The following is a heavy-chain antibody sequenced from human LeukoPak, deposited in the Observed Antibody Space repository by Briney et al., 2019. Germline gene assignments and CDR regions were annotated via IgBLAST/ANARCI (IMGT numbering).Heavy chain of an antibody. D-gene: IGHD6-13*01. J-gene: IGHJ4*02. CDR3: ARIAAVDLSD. V-gene: IGHV1-46*01. CDR2: INPSGGST. Sequence: EASVKVSCKASGYTFTSYYMHWVRQAPGQGLEWMGIINPSGGSTSYAQKFQGRVTMTRDTSTSTVYMELSRLRSDDTAVYYCARIAAVDLSDWGRGTLVTVSS. CDR1: GYTFTSYY.